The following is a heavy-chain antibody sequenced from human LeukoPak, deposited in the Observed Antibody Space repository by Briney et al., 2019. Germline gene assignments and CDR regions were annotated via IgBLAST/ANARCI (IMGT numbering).Heavy chain of an antibody. J-gene: IGHJ5*02. V-gene: IGHV4-38-2*02. CDR1: GYSISSGYY. Sequence: SETLSLTCTVSGYSISSGYYWGWIRQPPGKGLEWIGSIYHSGSTYYNPSLKSRVTISVDTSKNQFSLKLSSVTAADTAVYYRARAVVVVPAAIRKEDFNWFDPWGQGTLVTVSS. D-gene: IGHD2-2*01. CDR2: IYHSGST. CDR3: ARAVVVVPAAIRKEDFNWFDP.